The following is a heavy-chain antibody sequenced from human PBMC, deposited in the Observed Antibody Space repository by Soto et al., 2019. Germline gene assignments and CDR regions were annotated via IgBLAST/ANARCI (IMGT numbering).Heavy chain of an antibody. CDR2: ISAYNGNT. V-gene: IGHV1-18*01. D-gene: IGHD3-10*01. CDR3: ARDSMVHRDWFEP. Sequence: ASVKVSCKASGYTFTSYGISWVRQAPLQVLEWMVCISAYNGNTNYAQKLQGRVTMTTDTSTSTDYMELRRMRSDDTAVYYRARDSMVHRDWFEPWAQGTMVTVSS. J-gene: IGHJ5*02. CDR1: GYTFTSYG.